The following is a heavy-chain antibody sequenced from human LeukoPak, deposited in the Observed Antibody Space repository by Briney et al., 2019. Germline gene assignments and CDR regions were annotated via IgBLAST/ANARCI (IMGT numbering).Heavy chain of an antibody. CDR3: ARHPPPYDFWSGYDFDY. D-gene: IGHD3-3*01. CDR1: GGSISSSSYY. Sequence: PSETLSLTCTVSGGSISSSSYYWGWIRQPPGKGLEWIGSIYYSGSTYYNPSLKSRVTISVDTSKNQFSLKLSSVTAADTAVHYCARHPPPYDFWSGYDFDYWGQGTLVTVSS. V-gene: IGHV4-39*01. J-gene: IGHJ4*02. CDR2: IYYSGST.